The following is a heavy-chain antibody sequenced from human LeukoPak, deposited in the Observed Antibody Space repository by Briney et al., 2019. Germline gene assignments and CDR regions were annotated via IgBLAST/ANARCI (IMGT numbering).Heavy chain of an antibody. CDR1: GGSISSYY. D-gene: IGHD2-2*01. CDR2: IYYSGST. V-gene: IGHV4-59*12. J-gene: IGHJ5*02. Sequence: SETLSLTCTVSGGSISSYYWSWIRQPPGKGVEWIGYIYYSGSTNYNPSLKSRVTISVDTSKNQFSLKLSSVTAADTAVYYCARELHHAYCSSTSCYYWFDPWGQGTLVTVSS. CDR3: ARELHHAYCSSTSCYYWFDP.